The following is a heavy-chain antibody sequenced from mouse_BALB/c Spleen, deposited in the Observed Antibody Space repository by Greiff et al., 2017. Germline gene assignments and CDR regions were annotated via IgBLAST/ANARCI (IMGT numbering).Heavy chain of an antibody. D-gene: IGHD2-4*01. J-gene: IGHJ3*01. CDR3: AAEPWGYDCGRFAY. V-gene: IGHV5-12-1*01. Sequence: EVQRVESGGGLVKPGGSLKLSCAASGFAFSSYDMSWVRQTPDQRLEWVAYISRGGGSTYYPDTVKGRFTISRDNAKNTLYLQMSSLKSEDTAMYYCAAEPWGYDCGRFAYWGQGTLVTVSA. CDR2: ISRGGGST. CDR1: GFAFSSYD.